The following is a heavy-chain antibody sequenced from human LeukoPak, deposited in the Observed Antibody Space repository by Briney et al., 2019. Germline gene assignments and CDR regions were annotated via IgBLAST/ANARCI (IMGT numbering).Heavy chain of an antibody. D-gene: IGHD6-19*01. J-gene: IGHJ4*02. CDR1: GGTFSSYA. Sequence: SVKVSCKASGGTFSSYAISWVRQAPGQGLEWMGGIIPIFGTANYAQKFQGRVTITADESTSTAYMELSSLRSEDTAVYYCARGRPYSSGWYSLDYWGQGTLVTVSS. CDR3: ARGRPYSSGWYSLDY. CDR2: IIPIFGTA. V-gene: IGHV1-69*13.